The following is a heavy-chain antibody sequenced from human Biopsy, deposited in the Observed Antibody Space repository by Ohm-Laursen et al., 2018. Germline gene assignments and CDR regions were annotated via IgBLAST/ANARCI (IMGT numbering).Heavy chain of an antibody. CDR2: ISPKSGGT. CDR1: GFSFTGYY. V-gene: IGHV1-2*02. Sequence: VKVSCKASGFSFTGYYIHWVRQAPGQGLEWMGWISPKSGGTNYAQKFQGNITMTKNTSMSTAYMEMSRLRSDDTAVYYCALQSVAQMKNFDYWGQGTLVTVSS. D-gene: IGHD6-19*01. J-gene: IGHJ4*02. CDR3: ALQSVAQMKNFDY.